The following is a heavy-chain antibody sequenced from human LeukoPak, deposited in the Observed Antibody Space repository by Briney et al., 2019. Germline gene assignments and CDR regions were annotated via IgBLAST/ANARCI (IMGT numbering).Heavy chain of an antibody. CDR2: INLSGGSR. J-gene: IGHJ3*02. V-gene: IGHV1-46*01. Sequence: ASVTVSCKASGYTFTSYYMHWMRQPPAPGLEWMGVINLSGGSRSYEQKFQGRVTITRDTSTSTVYMELSSRRSENTAVYYFARGGSSGYHDAFDIWGQGTMVTVSS. CDR3: ARGGSSGYHDAFDI. CDR1: GYTFTSYY. D-gene: IGHD3-22*01.